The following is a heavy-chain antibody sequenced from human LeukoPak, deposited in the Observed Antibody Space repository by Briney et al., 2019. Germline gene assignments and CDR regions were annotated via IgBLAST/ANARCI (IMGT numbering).Heavy chain of an antibody. CDR3: AKGVVRGVTPYFIDC. D-gene: IGHD3-10*01. CDR2: ISGSGGST. J-gene: IGHJ4*02. V-gene: IGHV3-23*01. CDR1: GFTFSSYA. Sequence: GGSLRLSCAASGFTFSSYAMSWVRQAPGKGLEWVSAISGSGGSTYYADSVKGRFTISRDNSKNTLYLQMNSLRAKDTAVYYWAKGVVRGVTPYFIDCWGEGSLVTVYS.